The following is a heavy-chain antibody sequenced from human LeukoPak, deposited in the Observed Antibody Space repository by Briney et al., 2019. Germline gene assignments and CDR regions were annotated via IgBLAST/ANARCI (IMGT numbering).Heavy chain of an antibody. J-gene: IGHJ4*02. CDR1: GFTFRNAW. CDR2: IKSKTDGGTT. V-gene: IGHV3-15*01. Sequence: GGSLRLSCAASGFTFRNAWMSWVRQAPGKGLEWVGRIKSKTDGGTTDHAAPVKGRFTISRDDSKNTLYLQMNSLKSEDTAVYYCTTRGTTVTTSRFDYWGQGTLVTVSS. CDR3: TTRGTTVTTSRFDY. D-gene: IGHD4-17*01.